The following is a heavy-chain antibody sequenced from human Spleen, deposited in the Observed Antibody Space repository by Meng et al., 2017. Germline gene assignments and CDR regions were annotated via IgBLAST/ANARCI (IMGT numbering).Heavy chain of an antibody. Sequence: SETLSLTCTVSGGSISSYYWNWIRQPPGKGLEWIGFIYHNGDTNYNPSLKSRVTISVDTSKNQFSLKLVSVTAADTAVYYCASWIYSCGWQWGQGALVTVSS. D-gene: IGHD6-19*01. CDR3: ASWIYSCGWQ. CDR2: IYHNGDT. V-gene: IGHV4-59*01. CDR1: GGSISSYY. J-gene: IGHJ4*02.